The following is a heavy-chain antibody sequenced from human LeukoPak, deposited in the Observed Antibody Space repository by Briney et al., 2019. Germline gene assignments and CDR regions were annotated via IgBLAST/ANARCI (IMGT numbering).Heavy chain of an antibody. CDR1: GGTFSSYT. V-gene: IGHV1-69*02. D-gene: IGHD3-3*01. CDR2: IIPTLGIA. Sequence: ASVKVSCKASGGTFSSYTISWVRQAPGQGLEWMGRIIPTLGIANYAQKFQGRVTITADKSTGTAYMELSSLRSEDTAVYYCAAGQAKGDFWSGYRVDDYYYGMDVWGQGTTVTVSS. CDR3: AAGQAKGDFWSGYRVDDYYYGMDV. J-gene: IGHJ6*02.